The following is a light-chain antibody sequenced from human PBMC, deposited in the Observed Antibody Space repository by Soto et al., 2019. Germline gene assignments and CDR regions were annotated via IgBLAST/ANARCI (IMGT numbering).Light chain of an antibody. V-gene: IGKV1-6*01. Sequence: AIQMTQSRSCLSASVVDIVTITCPSGQGIGNDLAWFQQRPGKAPKLLIYAASGLQSGVPSRFSGSGSGTDFTLTISSLQPEDFAVYYCQQYGGPVPWAFGQGTKVDIK. CDR1: QGIGND. CDR3: QQYGGPVPWA. J-gene: IGKJ1*01. CDR2: AAS.